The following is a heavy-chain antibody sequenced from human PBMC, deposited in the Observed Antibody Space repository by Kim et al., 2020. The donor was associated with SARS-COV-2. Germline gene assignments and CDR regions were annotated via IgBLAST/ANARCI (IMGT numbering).Heavy chain of an antibody. D-gene: IGHD3-22*01. CDR3: ARANYCDSSGYWDY. CDR2: IHHSGST. J-gene: IGHJ4*02. Sequence: SETLSLTCAVYGGSFSGYYWSWIRQPPGKGLEWIGEIHHSGSTNYNPSLKSRITISVDTSKNQFSLKLSSVTAADTAVCYCARANYCDSSGYWDYWGQGTLVTVSS. CDR1: GGSFSGYY. V-gene: IGHV4-34*01.